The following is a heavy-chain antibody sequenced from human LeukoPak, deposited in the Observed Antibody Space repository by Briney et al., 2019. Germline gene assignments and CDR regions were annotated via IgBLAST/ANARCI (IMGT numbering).Heavy chain of an antibody. V-gene: IGHV3-48*03. CDR3: SGQYSSSSVVDH. CDR2: ISSSGSIM. D-gene: IGHD6-6*01. J-gene: IGHJ4*02. Sequence: PGGSLRLSCAASGFSFSSYEMNWVRQAPGKGLEWVSYISSSGSIMYSADSVKGRFTISRDNAKNSLYLQMNSLRAEDTAIYYCSGQYSSSSVVDHWGQGTLVTVSS. CDR1: GFSFSSYE.